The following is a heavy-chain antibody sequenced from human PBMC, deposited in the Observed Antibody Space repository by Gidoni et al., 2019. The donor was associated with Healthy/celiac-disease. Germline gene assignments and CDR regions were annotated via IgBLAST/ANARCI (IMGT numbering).Heavy chain of an antibody. D-gene: IGHD5-18*01. J-gene: IGHJ6*03. CDR2: ISAYNSNT. V-gene: IGHV1-18*01. Sequence: QVQLVQSGAEVKKPGASVKVSCKASGYTFTSSGISWVRQAPGQGREWMGWISAYNSNTNDAQKLRGRVTMTTDTSTSTAYMELRSLRSDDTAVYYCARCGYSYGYYYYMDVWGKGTTVTVSS. CDR1: GYTFTSSG. CDR3: ARCGYSYGYYYYMDV.